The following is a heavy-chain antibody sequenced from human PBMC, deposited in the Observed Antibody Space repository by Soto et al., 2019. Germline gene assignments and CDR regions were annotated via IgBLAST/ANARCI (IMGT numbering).Heavy chain of an antibody. D-gene: IGHD2-2*02. V-gene: IGHV1-69*13. CDR2: IIPIFGTA. J-gene: IGHJ5*02. CDR1: GYTFTSYY. Sequence: SVKVSCKASGYTFTSYYMHWVRQAPGQGLEWMGGIIPIFGTANYAQKFQGRVTITADESTSTAYMELSSLRSEDTAVYYCARAGGYCISTSCYINWFYHWGQGTLVTVS. CDR3: ARAGGYCISTSCYINWFYH.